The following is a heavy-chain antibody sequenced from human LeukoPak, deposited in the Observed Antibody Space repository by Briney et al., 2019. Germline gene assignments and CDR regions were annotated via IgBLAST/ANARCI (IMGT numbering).Heavy chain of an antibody. J-gene: IGHJ4*02. CDR3: AREYYDFWSGYYFDY. CDR2: IWYDGSNK. Sequence: GRSLRLSCAASGFTFSSYGMHWVRQAPGKGLEWVAVIWYDGSNKYYADSVKGRFTISRDNSKNTLYLQMNSLRAEDTAVYYCAREYYDFWSGYYFDYWGQGTPVTVSS. V-gene: IGHV3-33*01. D-gene: IGHD3-3*01. CDR1: GFTFSSYG.